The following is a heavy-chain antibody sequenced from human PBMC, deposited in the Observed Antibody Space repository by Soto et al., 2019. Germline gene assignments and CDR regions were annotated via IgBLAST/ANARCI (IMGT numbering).Heavy chain of an antibody. CDR2: INSDGSST. Sequence: GSLRLSCAASGFTFSSYWMHWVRQAPGKGLVWVSRINSDGSSTSYADSVKGRFTISRDNAKNTLYLQMNSLRAEDTAVYYCARDVVLRYFDWLLEQDNWFDPWGQGTLVTVSS. J-gene: IGHJ5*02. CDR1: GFTFSSYW. D-gene: IGHD3-9*01. V-gene: IGHV3-74*01. CDR3: ARDVVLRYFDWLLEQDNWFDP.